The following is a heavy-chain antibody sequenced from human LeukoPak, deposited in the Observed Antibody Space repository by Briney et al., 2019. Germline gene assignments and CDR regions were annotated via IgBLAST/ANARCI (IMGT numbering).Heavy chain of an antibody. J-gene: IGHJ4*02. CDR1: GFTFSSYE. CDR2: MSSSSNTR. V-gene: IGHV3-48*02. Sequence: GGSLRLSCAASGFTFSSYEMNWVRQAPGKGLEWVSYMSSSSNTRYYADSVKGRFTISRDNAKNSLYLQMNSLRDEDTAVYYCARGTGTNVLRPFDYWGQGTLVNVSS. CDR3: ARGTGTNVLRPFDY. D-gene: IGHD2/OR15-2a*01.